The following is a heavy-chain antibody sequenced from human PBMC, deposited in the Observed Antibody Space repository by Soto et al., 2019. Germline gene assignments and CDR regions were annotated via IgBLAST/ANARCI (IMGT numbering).Heavy chain of an antibody. CDR3: ARGGGYYGSGAYYRGYFYH. D-gene: IGHD3-10*01. Sequence: ASVKVSCKASGYSFANYTIHWVRQAPGQGLEWMGWLNPDTASTKFSPKFQGRVIITRDKSANTAFMQLTSLTSEDTALYYCARGGGYYGSGAYYRGYFYHWGLGTLVTVSS. V-gene: IGHV1-3*01. J-gene: IGHJ4*02. CDR1: GYSFANYT. CDR2: LNPDTAST.